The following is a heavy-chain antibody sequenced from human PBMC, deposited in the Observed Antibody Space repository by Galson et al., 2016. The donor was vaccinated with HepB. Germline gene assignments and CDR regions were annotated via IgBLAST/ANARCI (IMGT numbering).Heavy chain of an antibody. Sequence: SLRLSCAASGFTFSGSAMHWVRQASGKGLEWVGRIRNKANSYATAYAASVKGRFIISRDDSKNTAYLQMNSLKTEDTAIYYCTTRIFTAATGARGFDPWGQGTLVTVSS. CDR2: IRNKANSYAT. J-gene: IGHJ5*02. CDR3: TTRIFTAATGARGFDP. CDR1: GFTFSGSA. D-gene: IGHD6-13*01. V-gene: IGHV3-73*01.